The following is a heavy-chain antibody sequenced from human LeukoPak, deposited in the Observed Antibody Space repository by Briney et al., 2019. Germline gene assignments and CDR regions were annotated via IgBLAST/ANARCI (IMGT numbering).Heavy chain of an antibody. CDR3: ARDEYYYGSGSYYKGAVLDY. CDR1: GYTFASNY. J-gene: IGHJ4*02. Sequence: GASVKVSCKAFGYTFASNYMHWVRQAPGQGPEWMGVISPSGGSTTYAQKLQGRVTMTIDTSTSTAYMELRSLRSDDTAVYYCARDEYYYGSGSYYKGAVLDYWGQGTLVTVSS. CDR2: ISPSGGST. D-gene: IGHD3-10*01. V-gene: IGHV1-46*01.